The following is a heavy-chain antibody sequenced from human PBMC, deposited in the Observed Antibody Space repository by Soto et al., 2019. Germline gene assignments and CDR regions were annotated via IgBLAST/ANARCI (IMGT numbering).Heavy chain of an antibody. CDR2: IIPILGIA. J-gene: IGHJ4*02. CDR3: AREYSSGWYYFDY. CDR1: GGTFSSYT. Sequence: SVKVSCKASGGTFSSYTISWVRQAPGQGLEWMGRIIPILGIANYAQKFQGRVTITADKSTSTAYMELSSLRSEDTAVYYCAREYSSGWYYFDYWGQGTLVTVSS. V-gene: IGHV1-69*04. D-gene: IGHD6-19*01.